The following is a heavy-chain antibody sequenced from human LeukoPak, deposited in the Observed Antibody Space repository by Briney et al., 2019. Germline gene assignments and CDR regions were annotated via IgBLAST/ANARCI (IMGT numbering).Heavy chain of an antibody. J-gene: IGHJ6*02. CDR2: TYYRSKWYN. CDR1: GDSVSSNSAA. Sequence: SQTLSLTCAISGDSVSSNSAAWNWIRQSPSRGLEWLGGTYYRSKWYNDYAVSVKSRITINPDTSKNQFSLQLNSVTPEDTAVYYRPRSCSGGSCYSGGYYYYGMDVWGQGTTVTVSS. CDR3: PRSCSGGSCYSGGYYYYGMDV. D-gene: IGHD2-15*01. V-gene: IGHV6-1*01.